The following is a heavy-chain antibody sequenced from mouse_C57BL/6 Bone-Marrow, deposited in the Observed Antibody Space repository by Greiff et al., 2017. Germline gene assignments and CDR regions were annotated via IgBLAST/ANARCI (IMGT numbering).Heavy chain of an antibody. D-gene: IGHD2-3*01. J-gene: IGHJ2*01. CDR2: ISYDGSN. V-gene: IGHV3-6*01. CDR3: ARGRWFP. CDR1: GYSITSGYY. Sequence: DVKLQESGPGLVKPSQSLSLTCSVTGYSITSGYYWNWIRQFPGNKLEWMGYISYDGSNNYNPSLKNRISITRDTSKNQFFLKLNSVTTEDTATYYCARGRWFPGGQGTTLTVSS.